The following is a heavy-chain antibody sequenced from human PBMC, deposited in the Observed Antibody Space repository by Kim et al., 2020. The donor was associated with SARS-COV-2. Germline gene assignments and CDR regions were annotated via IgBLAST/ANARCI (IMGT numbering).Heavy chain of an antibody. V-gene: IGHV1-3*01. CDR1: GYTFTSYA. CDR3: ARDRGGYCSSTSCYVIGYYYYYGMDV. Sequence: ASVKVSCKASGYTFTSYAMHWVRQAPGQRLEWMGWINAGNGNTKYSQKFQGRVTITRDTSASTAYMELSSLRSEDTAVYYCARDRGGYCSSTSCYVIGYYYYYGMDVWGQGTTVTVSS. J-gene: IGHJ6*02. D-gene: IGHD2-2*01. CDR2: INAGNGNT.